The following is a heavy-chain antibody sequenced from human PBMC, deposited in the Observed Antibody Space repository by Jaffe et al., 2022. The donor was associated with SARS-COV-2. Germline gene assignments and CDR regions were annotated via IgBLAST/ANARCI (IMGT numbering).Heavy chain of an antibody. Sequence: EVQLVESGGGLVQPGRSLRLSCTASGFTFGDYAMSWFRQAPGKGLEWVGFIRSKAYGGTTEYAASVKGRFTISRDDSKSIAYLQMNSLKTEDTAVYYCTRERGGSGSYYYYYYYMDVWGKGTTVTVSS. CDR1: GFTFGDYA. D-gene: IGHD3-10*01. CDR2: IRSKAYGGTT. V-gene: IGHV3-49*03. J-gene: IGHJ6*03. CDR3: TRERGGSGSYYYYYYYMDV.